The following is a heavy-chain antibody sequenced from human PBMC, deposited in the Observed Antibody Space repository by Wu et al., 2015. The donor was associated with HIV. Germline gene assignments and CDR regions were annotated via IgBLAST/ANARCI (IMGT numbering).Heavy chain of an antibody. D-gene: IGHD5-24*01. V-gene: IGHV1-8*01. CDR3: ARVDVLVTSAQLLEYFQH. J-gene: IGHJ1*01. CDR2: MDPKSGSA. CDR1: GYTFTSFN. Sequence: QVQLVQSGTVVQKPGTSVRVSCRISGYTFTSFNINWIRQVHGRGLEWMGWMDPKSGSAAFGRNFQGRVSMTRNNSISTAYMDLSRVTSDDTAIYYCARVDVLVTSAQLLEYFQHWGQGTRVVVSS.